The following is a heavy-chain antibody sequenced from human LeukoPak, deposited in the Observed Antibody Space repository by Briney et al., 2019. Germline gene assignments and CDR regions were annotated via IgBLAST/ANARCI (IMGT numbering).Heavy chain of an antibody. D-gene: IGHD2-21*02. V-gene: IGHV4-39*01. CDR3: ASLVVVVVTASEIDY. Sequence: SETLSLTCTVSGGSVSSSSYYWGWVRQPPGKGLEWIGSFHYSGSTYYNPSLKSRVTISGDTSKNQFSLKLRSVTAADTAVYYCASLVVVVVTASEIDYWGQGTLVTVSS. CDR2: FHYSGST. J-gene: IGHJ4*02. CDR1: GGSVSSSSYY.